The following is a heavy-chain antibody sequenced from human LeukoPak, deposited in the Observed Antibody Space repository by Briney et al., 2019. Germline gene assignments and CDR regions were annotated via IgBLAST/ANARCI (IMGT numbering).Heavy chain of an antibody. D-gene: IGHD2-8*01. CDR1: GFTFTSYA. CDR3: AAFPNCTNGVCFDY. Sequence: SVKVSCEASGFTFTSYAMQWVRQARGQGLEWIGWIVVGSGNTNYAEKLQERVTINRDISKSTAYMELSSLRSDDTAVYYCAAFPNCTNGVCFDYWGQGTLVTVSS. J-gene: IGHJ4*02. V-gene: IGHV1-58*02. CDR2: IVVGSGNT.